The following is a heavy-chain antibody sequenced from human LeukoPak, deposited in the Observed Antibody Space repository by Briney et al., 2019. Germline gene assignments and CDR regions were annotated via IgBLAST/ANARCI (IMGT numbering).Heavy chain of an antibody. CDR1: GYTFTSFD. CDR2: MNYNSGNT. D-gene: IGHD1-1*01. V-gene: IGHV1-8*01. CDR3: ARVKYNWNDIFENWFDP. J-gene: IGHJ5*02. Sequence: ASVKVSCKASGYTFTSFDINWVRQATGQGPEWMGWMNYNSGNTGYAQKFQGRVIMTRNISISTAYMELSSLRSEDSAVYYCARVKYNWNDIFENWFDPWGQGTLVTVSS.